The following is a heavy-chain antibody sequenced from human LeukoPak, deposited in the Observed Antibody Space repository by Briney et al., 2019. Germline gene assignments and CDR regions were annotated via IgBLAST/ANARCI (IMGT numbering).Heavy chain of an antibody. CDR3: ARALGRVRGNIDH. CDR1: GYSISSGYY. CDR2: IYHSGST. V-gene: IGHV4-38-2*01. Sequence: SETLSLTCAVSGYSISSGYYWGWIRQPPGKGLEWIGSIYHSGSTYYNPSLKSRVTISVDTSKNQFSLKLSSVTAADTAVYYCARALGRVRGNIDHWGQGTLVTVSS. J-gene: IGHJ4*02. D-gene: IGHD1-1*01.